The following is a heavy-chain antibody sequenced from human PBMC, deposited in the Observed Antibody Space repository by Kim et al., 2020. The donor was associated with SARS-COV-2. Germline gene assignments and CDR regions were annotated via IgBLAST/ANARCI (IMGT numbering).Heavy chain of an antibody. D-gene: IGHD6-13*01. CDR2: INPSGGST. CDR1: GYTFTSYY. Sequence: ASVKVSCKASGYTFTSYYMHWVRQAPGQGLEWMGIINPSGGSTSYAQKFQGRVTMTRDTSTSTVYMELSSLRSEDTAVYYCARDKGRAAAAANRAGYYYGMDVWGQGTTVTVSS. J-gene: IGHJ6*02. CDR3: ARDKGRAAAAANRAGYYYGMDV. V-gene: IGHV1-46*01.